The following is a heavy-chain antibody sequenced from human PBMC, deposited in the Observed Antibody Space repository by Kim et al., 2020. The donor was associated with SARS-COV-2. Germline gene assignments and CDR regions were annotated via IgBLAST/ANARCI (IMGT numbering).Heavy chain of an antibody. V-gene: IGHV4-61*01. CDR1: GGSVSSGSYY. J-gene: IGHJ2*01. Sequence: SETLSLTCTVSGGSVSSGSYYWSWIRQPPGKGLEWIGYIYYSGSTNYNPSLKSRVTISVDTSKNQFSLKLSSVTAADTAVYYCARYSAAGIRYFDLWGRG. CDR3: ARYSAAGIRYFDL. D-gene: IGHD6-13*01. CDR2: IYYSGST.